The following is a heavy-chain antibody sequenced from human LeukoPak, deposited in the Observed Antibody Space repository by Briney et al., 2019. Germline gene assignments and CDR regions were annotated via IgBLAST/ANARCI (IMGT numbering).Heavy chain of an antibody. Sequence: GASVKVSCKASGYTFTSYDINWVRQATGQGLEWMGWMNPNSGNTGYAQKFQGRVTMTRNTSISTAYMELSSLRSEDTAVYYCARVNSPDYVYYYYYGMDVWGQGTTVTVSS. CDR3: ARVNSPDYVYYYYYGMDV. CDR1: GYTFTSYD. D-gene: IGHD3-16*01. V-gene: IGHV1-8*01. CDR2: MNPNSGNT. J-gene: IGHJ6*02.